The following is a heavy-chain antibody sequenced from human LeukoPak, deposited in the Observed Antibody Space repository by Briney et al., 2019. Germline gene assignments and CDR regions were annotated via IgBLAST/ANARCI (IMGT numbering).Heavy chain of an antibody. CDR2: ISSGGETI. CDR1: GFTFSGYS. Sequence: GGSLRLSCAVSGFTFSGYSMNWVRQAPGKGLEWVSYISSGGETIRYADSVRGRFTISRDNSKNTLYVQMNSLRAEDTAVYYCAKGHYYGSGSLDYWGQGTLVTVSS. CDR3: AKGHYYGSGSLDY. J-gene: IGHJ4*02. V-gene: IGHV3-48*01. D-gene: IGHD3-10*01.